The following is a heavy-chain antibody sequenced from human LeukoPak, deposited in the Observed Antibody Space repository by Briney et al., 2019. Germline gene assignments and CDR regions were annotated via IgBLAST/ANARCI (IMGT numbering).Heavy chain of an antibody. V-gene: IGHV4-59*01. CDR3: ARGFDSKSTYFDY. D-gene: IGHD2-15*01. J-gene: IGHJ4*02. CDR1: GGSISSYY. CDR2: IYYSGTT. Sequence: SETLSLTCTVSGGSISSYYWSWIRQPPGKGLEWIGYIYYSGTTNYNPSLRSRVTISVDTSKNQFYLRLTSVTAADTAVYYCARGFDSKSTYFDYWGQGTLVTVSS.